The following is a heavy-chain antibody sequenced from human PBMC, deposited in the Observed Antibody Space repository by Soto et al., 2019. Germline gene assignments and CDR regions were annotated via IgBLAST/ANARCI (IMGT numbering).Heavy chain of an antibody. CDR2: IYSGGST. J-gene: IGHJ4*02. D-gene: IGHD2-15*01. CDR3: ATAKLLLPWLFDY. V-gene: IGHV3-66*01. Sequence: TVGSLRLSCAASGCTVSSNYMSWVRQAPGKGLEWVSVIYSGGSTYYADSVKGRFIISRDDSKNTLFLQMNSLRAEDTAVYYCATAKLLLPWLFDYWGQGTLVTVSS. CDR1: GCTVSSNY.